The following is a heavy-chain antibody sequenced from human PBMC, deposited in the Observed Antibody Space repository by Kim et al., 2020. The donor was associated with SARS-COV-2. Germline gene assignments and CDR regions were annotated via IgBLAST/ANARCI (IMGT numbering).Heavy chain of an antibody. D-gene: IGHD2-2*02. V-gene: IGHV1-8*01. Sequence: ASVKVSSKASGYTFTSYDINWVRQATGQGLEWMGWMNPNSGNTGYAQKFQGRVTMTRNTSISTAYMELSSLRSEDTAVYYCARGRLDIVVVPAAISYYYYGMDVWGQGTTVTVSS. J-gene: IGHJ6*02. CDR1: GYTFTSYD. CDR2: MNPNSGNT. CDR3: ARGRLDIVVVPAAISYYYYGMDV.